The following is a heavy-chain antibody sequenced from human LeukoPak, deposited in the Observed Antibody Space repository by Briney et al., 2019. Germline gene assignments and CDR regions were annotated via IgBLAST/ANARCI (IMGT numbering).Heavy chain of an antibody. D-gene: IGHD2-2*01. CDR2: IYYSGST. CDR3: ARDTCSSTSCQNFDY. J-gene: IGHJ4*02. Sequence: SETLSLTCTVSGGSISSYYWSWIRQPPGKGLEWIGYIYYSGSTYYNTSLKSRVTISIDTSKNQFSLKLSSVTAADTAVYYCARDTCSSTSCQNFDYWGQGTLVTVSS. CDR1: GGSISSYY. V-gene: IGHV4-59*12.